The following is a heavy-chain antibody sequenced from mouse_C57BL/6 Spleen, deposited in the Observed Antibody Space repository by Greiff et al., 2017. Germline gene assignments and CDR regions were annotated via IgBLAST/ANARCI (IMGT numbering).Heavy chain of an antibody. CDR3: ARHEGWLLQTWFAY. J-gene: IGHJ3*01. V-gene: IGHV1-62-2*01. CDR1: GYTFTEYT. CDR2: FYPGSGSL. Sequence: QVQLQQSGAELVKPGASVKLSCKASGYTFTEYTIHWVKQRSGQALEWIGWFYPGSGSLKYNEKFKDKATLTADKSSSTVYLELSRLTSEDAAVDFCARHEGWLLQTWFAYWGQGTLVTVSA. D-gene: IGHD2-3*01.